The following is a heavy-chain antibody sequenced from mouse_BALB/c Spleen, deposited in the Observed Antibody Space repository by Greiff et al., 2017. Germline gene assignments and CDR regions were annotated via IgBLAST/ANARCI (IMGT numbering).Heavy chain of an antibody. Sequence: QVTLKESGPGILQPSQTLSLTCSFSGFSLSTYGIGVGWIRQPSGKGLEWLAHIWWNDNKYYNTALKSRLTISKDTSNNQVFLKIASVDTADTATYYCARTLSTMIIPWFAYWGQGTLVTVSA. CDR2: IWWNDNK. J-gene: IGHJ3*01. CDR3: ARTLSTMIIPWFAY. D-gene: IGHD2-4*01. V-gene: IGHV8-11*01. CDR1: GFSLSTYGIG.